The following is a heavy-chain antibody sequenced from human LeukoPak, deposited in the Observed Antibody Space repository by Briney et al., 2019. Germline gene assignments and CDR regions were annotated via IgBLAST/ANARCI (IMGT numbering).Heavy chain of an antibody. D-gene: IGHD6-19*01. Sequence: PSETLSLTCTVSGYSISSGYYWGWIRQPPGKGLQWIGTIYHSGSTFYNPSLKSRVTISVDTSKNQFSLRLTSVIAADTAVYYCARGQARLAWFDPWGQGTLLTVSS. J-gene: IGHJ5*02. CDR1: GYSISSGYY. CDR3: ARGQARLAWFDP. CDR2: IYHSGST. V-gene: IGHV4-38-2*02.